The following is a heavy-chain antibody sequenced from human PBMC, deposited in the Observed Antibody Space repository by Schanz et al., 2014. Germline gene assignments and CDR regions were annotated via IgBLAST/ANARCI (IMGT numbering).Heavy chain of an antibody. J-gene: IGHJ4*02. CDR3: ARRIWDGDYYYFDY. CDR1: GGSISSYY. CDR2: IYYRGNT. D-gene: IGHD4-17*01. V-gene: IGHV4-59*08. Sequence: QVQLQESGPGLVKPSETLSLTCTVSGGSISSYYWSWIRQPPGKGLEWIGFIYYRGNTNYNPSLTRRVTMSVDPPKNQFSLKLSSVTAADTAVYYCARRIWDGDYYYFDYWGQGTLVTVSS.